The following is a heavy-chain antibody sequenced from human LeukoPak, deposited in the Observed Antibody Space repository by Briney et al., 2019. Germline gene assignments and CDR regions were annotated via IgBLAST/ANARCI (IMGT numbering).Heavy chain of an antibody. D-gene: IGHD1-26*01. J-gene: IGHJ4*02. CDR3: AKDQWELLMGEFDY. V-gene: IGHV3-23*01. CDR1: GFTFDDYA. CDR2: ISGSGGST. Sequence: GGSLRLSCAASGFTFDDYAMNWVRQAPGKGLEWVSAISGSGGSTYYADSVKGRFTISRDNSKNTLYLQMNSLRAGDTAVYYCAKDQWELLMGEFDYWGQGTLVTVSS.